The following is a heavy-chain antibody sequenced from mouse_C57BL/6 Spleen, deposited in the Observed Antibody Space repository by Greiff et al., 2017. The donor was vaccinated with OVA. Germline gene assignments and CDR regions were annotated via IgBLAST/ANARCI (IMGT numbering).Heavy chain of an antibody. CDR2: INPSSGYT. Sequence: VKLVESGAELAKPGASVKLSCKASGYTFTSYWMHWVKQRPGQGLEWIGYINPSSGYTKYNQKFKDKATLTADKSSSTAYMQLSSLTYEDSAVYYCASRNGSSHWYFDVWGTGTTVTVSS. CDR1: GYTFTSYW. D-gene: IGHD1-1*01. CDR3: ASRNGSSHWYFDV. J-gene: IGHJ1*03. V-gene: IGHV1-7*01.